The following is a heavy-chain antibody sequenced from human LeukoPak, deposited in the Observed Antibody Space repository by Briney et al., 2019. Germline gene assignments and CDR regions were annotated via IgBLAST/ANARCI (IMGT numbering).Heavy chain of an antibody. CDR2: IYYSGST. J-gene: IGHJ4*02. V-gene: IGHV4-61*08. Sequence: SETLSLTCTVSGGSISSGGYYWSWIRQHPGKGLEWIGYIYYSGSTNYNPSLKSRVTISVDTSKNQFSLKLSSVTAADTAVYYCAGHSGSYRIDYWGQGTLVTVSS. CDR3: AGHSGSYRIDY. CDR1: GGSISSGGYY. D-gene: IGHD1-26*01.